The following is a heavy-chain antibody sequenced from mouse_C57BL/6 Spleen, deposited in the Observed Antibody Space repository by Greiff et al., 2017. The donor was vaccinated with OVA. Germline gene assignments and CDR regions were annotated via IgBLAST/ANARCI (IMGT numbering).Heavy chain of an antibody. D-gene: IGHD4-1*01. Sequence: QVQLKQSGAELARPGASVKMSCKASGYTFTSYTMHWVKQRPGQGLEWIGYINPSSGYTKYNQKFKDKATLTADKSSSTAYMQLSSLTSEDSAVYYCASPVGRHYFDYWGQGTTLTVSS. J-gene: IGHJ2*01. CDR1: GYTFTSYT. CDR2: INPSSGYT. CDR3: ASPVGRHYFDY. V-gene: IGHV1-4*01.